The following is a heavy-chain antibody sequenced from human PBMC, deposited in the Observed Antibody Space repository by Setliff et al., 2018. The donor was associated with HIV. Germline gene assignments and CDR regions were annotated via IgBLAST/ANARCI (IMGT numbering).Heavy chain of an antibody. CDR3: ARGSWGSWRFDY. J-gene: IGHJ4*02. CDR1: GGAMNNNY. Sequence: SETLSLTCTVSGGAMNNNYWSWIRQPAGKGLEWIGRIYIRGTNYNPSLKTRLTMSLDTSSNQFSLNLNSVTVADTAVYYCARGSWGSWRFDYWGQGTLVTVSS. CDR2: IYIRGT. V-gene: IGHV4-4*07. D-gene: IGHD6-13*01.